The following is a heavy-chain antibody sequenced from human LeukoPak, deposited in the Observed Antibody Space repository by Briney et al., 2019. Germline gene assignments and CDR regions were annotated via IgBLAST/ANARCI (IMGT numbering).Heavy chain of an antibody. J-gene: IGHJ6*02. D-gene: IGHD2-21*01. Sequence: GGSLRLSCAASGFTLSTYSMNWVRQAPGKGLEWVSSISSSATYIYYADSVKGRFTISRDNAKNSLYLQMNSLRAEDTAVYYCARRGVDLVVIAGWEYEYDGLDVWGQGTTVTVSS. CDR3: ARRGVDLVVIAGWEYEYDGLDV. CDR1: GFTLSTYS. V-gene: IGHV3-21*01. CDR2: ISSSATYI.